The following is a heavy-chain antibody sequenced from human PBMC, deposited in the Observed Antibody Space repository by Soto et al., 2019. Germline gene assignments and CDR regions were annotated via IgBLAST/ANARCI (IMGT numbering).Heavy chain of an antibody. V-gene: IGHV3-23*01. D-gene: IGHD6-19*01. CDR3: AGASGSLYGIGWYHAFDG. J-gene: IGHJ3*01. Sequence: GGSLRLSCASSGFTFGSYAMSWVRQGPGKGLEYVSTISGSGDNTYYPDSVKGRFTISRGNSKNTVSLQMNSLRVEDTAVYYCAGASGSLYGIGWYHAFDGWGKGTLVTVS. CDR1: GFTFGSYA. CDR2: ISGSGDNT.